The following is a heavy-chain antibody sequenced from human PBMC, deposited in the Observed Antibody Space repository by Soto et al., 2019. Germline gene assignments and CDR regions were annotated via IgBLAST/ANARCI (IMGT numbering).Heavy chain of an antibody. Sequence: QMQLVQSGAEVKMPGASVKVSCKASGYSFTSHYLHCVRQAPGQGPEWVGVINPADGSTSYAQKFRGRVLMTRDPSTSTVYVEVKSLRSDDMAFYYCARDAGVVAVAFRGRHFDPWGRGSLVTVSS. J-gene: IGHJ2*01. CDR3: ARDAGVVAVAFRGRHFDP. V-gene: IGHV1-46*01. CDR1: GYSFTSHY. D-gene: IGHD6-19*01. CDR2: INPADGST.